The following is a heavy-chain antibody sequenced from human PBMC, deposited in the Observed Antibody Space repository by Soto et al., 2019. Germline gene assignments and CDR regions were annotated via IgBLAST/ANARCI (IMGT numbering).Heavy chain of an antibody. CDR2: ISSSSSYI. Sequence: EVQLVESGGGLVKPGGSLRLSCAASGFTFSSYSMNWVRQAPGKGLEWVSYISSSSSYIYYADSVKGRFTISRDNAKNSLYLQMNSLRAEDTAVYYCARDPGYCSGGSCEIDYWGQGTLVTVSS. CDR3: ARDPGYCSGGSCEIDY. D-gene: IGHD2-15*01. J-gene: IGHJ4*02. V-gene: IGHV3-21*01. CDR1: GFTFSSYS.